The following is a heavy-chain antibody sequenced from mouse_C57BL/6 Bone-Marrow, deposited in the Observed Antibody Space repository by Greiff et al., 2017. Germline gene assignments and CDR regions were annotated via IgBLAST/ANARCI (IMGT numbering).Heavy chain of an antibody. J-gene: IGHJ3*01. D-gene: IGHD3-2*02. CDR3: TRSLSQATSFAY. CDR2: ISNKANNHAT. Sequence: VQLKESGGGLVQPGGSMKLSCAASGFTFSDAGMDWVRQSPEKGLEWVAEISNKANNHATSYAESVKGRFTISRDDSNSSVYLQMNSLRAEDTGIYYCTRSLSQATSFAYWGQGTLVTVSA. CDR1: GFTFSDAG. V-gene: IGHV6-6*01.